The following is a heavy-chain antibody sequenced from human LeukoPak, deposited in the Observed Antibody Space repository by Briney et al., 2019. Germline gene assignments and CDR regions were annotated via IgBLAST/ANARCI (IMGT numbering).Heavy chain of an antibody. J-gene: IGHJ3*02. Sequence: SETLSLTCTVSGGSISSYYWSWIRQPPGKGLEWTGYIYYSGSTSYNPSLKSRVTISVDTSKNQFSLKLSSVTAADTAVYYCARDLPYYGSGDAFDIWGQGTMVTVSS. V-gene: IGHV4-59*01. CDR1: GGSISSYY. CDR3: ARDLPYYGSGDAFDI. CDR2: IYYSGST. D-gene: IGHD3-10*01.